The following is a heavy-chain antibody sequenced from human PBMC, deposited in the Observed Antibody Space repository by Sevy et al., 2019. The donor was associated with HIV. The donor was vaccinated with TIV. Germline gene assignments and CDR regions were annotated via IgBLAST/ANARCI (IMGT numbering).Heavy chain of an antibody. CDR3: AKIDCGHADCRLIHY. J-gene: IGHJ4*02. V-gene: IGHV3-23*01. Sequence: GGSLRLSCIASGFTFSNYAMTWVRQAPGKGLEWVSVISGGGDSTYYADSVKGRFTISRDNSTNTVYLHMNGLKAEDRAIYYCAKIDCGHADCRLIHYWGPGTLVTVSS. D-gene: IGHD2-21*01. CDR2: ISGGGDST. CDR1: GFTFSNYA.